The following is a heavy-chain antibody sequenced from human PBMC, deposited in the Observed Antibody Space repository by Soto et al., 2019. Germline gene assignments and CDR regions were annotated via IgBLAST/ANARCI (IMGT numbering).Heavy chain of an antibody. J-gene: IGHJ6*02. CDR2: ISSSSSTI. CDR3: ARPEYSSSSYGMDV. CDR1: GFTFSSYS. V-gene: IGHV3-48*02. D-gene: IGHD6-6*01. Sequence: EVQLVESGGGLVQPGGSLRLSCAASGFTFSSYSMNWVRQAPGKGLEWVSYISSSSSTIYYADSVKGRFTISRDKAKNSLYLQMNSLRDEDTAVYYCARPEYSSSSYGMDVWGQGTTVTVSS.